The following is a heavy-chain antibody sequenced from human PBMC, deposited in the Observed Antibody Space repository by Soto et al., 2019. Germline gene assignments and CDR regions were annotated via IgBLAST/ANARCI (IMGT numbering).Heavy chain of an antibody. CDR3: AKGRSCLITSYAAAFDD. V-gene: IGHV3-23*01. CDR2: IGGRGSHT. D-gene: IGHD3-16*01. Sequence: EVRLLESGGGLVPPGGSLRLSCAASGFTFTDYAMSWVRQAPGKGLECVSIIGGRGSHTSYADSVKGRFTISRDNSKNTVYLQMHSLTAEDTALYFSAKGRSCLITSYAAAFDDWGLGLLVTVSS. J-gene: IGHJ4*02. CDR1: GFTFTDYA.